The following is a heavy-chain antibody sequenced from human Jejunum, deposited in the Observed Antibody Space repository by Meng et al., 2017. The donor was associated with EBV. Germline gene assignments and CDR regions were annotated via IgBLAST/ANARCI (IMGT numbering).Heavy chain of an antibody. CDR1: GFTFSSYD. CDR2: ITGGGGGT. CDR3: ANTYNFQY. J-gene: IGHJ4*02. Sequence: EVQVVESGGGLGQPGGSLRLSCAASGFTFSSYDLSWVRQAPGKGLEWVSSITGGGGGTYYADSVKGRFTVSRDNSKNTLYLQLNSLRADDTAIYYCANTYNFQYWGQGTLVTVSS. V-gene: IGHV3-23*04. D-gene: IGHD4-11*01.